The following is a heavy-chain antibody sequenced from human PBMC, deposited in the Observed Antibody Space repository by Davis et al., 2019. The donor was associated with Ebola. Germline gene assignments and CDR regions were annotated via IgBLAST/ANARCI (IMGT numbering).Heavy chain of an antibody. CDR3: ARPYSGSGSYAY. V-gene: IGHV1-69*13. J-gene: IGHJ4*02. D-gene: IGHD3-10*01. CDR2: IIPIFGTA. Sequence: SVKVSCKASGGTFSSYAISWVRQAPGQGLEWMGGIIPIFGTANYAQKFQGRVTITADESTSTAYMELRSLRSDDTAVYYCARPYSGSGSYAYWGQGTLVTVSS. CDR1: GGTFSSYA.